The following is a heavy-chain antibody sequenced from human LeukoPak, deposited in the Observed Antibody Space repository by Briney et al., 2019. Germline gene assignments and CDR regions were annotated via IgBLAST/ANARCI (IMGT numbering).Heavy chain of an antibody. CDR2: IYPGDSDT. Sequence: GESLKISWKGSGYSFTGYWIGWVRQMPGKGLEWMGVIYPGDSDTRHSPSFQGQVTIAADKSITTASLPWSSLKASDTGMYYCATGRDIGYYDRSGYYGGYFDYWGQGTLVTVSS. D-gene: IGHD3-22*01. CDR3: ATGRDIGYYDRSGYYGGYFDY. J-gene: IGHJ4*02. CDR1: GYSFTGYW. V-gene: IGHV5-51*01.